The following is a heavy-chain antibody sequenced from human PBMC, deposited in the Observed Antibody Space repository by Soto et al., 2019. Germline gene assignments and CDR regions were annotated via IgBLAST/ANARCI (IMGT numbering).Heavy chain of an antibody. CDR1: GYIFANYY. Sequence: QVQLVQSGAEVKEPGASVKVLCKAPGYIFANYYMHWVRQAPGQGLEWMAIVNPYGGSTNYAQNFQGRLTLTSDTSTSAVDVELGSLRSEDTAVYYCARDLLRADSWGQATLVTVSS. J-gene: IGHJ4*02. CDR2: VNPYGGST. CDR3: ARDLLRADS. D-gene: IGHD3-22*01. V-gene: IGHV1-46*01.